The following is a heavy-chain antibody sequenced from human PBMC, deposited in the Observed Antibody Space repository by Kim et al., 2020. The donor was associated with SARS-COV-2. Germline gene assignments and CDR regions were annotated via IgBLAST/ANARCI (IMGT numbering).Heavy chain of an antibody. CDR2: ST. J-gene: IGHJ3*02. V-gene: IGHV1-46*01. Sequence: STSYAQKCQGRVTMTRDTSTSTVYMELSSLRSEDTAVYYCARDWRSAFDIWGQGTMVTVSS. D-gene: IGHD3-3*01. CDR3: ARDWRSAFDI.